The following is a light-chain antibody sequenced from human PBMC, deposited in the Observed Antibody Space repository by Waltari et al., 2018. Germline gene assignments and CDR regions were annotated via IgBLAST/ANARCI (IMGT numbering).Light chain of an antibody. V-gene: IGKV4-1*01. CDR1: QSVLYSSNNKNY. CDR2: WAS. J-gene: IGKJ2*01. CDR3: QQYYSTPT. Sequence: DIVMTQSPDSLAVSLGERATINCKSSQSVLYSSNNKNYLAWYQQKPGQPPKLLIYWASTRESGVPARFSGSGSETDFTLTVSSLQAEDVAVYYCQQYYSTPTFGQGTKLEIK.